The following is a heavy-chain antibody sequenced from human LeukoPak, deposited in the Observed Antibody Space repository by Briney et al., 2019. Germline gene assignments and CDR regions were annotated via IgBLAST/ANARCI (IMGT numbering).Heavy chain of an antibody. J-gene: IGHJ1*01. CDR1: GFSFNTYA. Sequence: GSLRLSCAASGFSFNTYAMSWVRQAPGTGLEWVSAISNTGGSTYYADSVKGRFTISRDKSKNTLSLQMNSLRAEDTAVYYCAQQVGYCSSGSCYFTYWGQGTLVTVSS. V-gene: IGHV3-23*01. CDR3: AQQVGYCSSGSCYFTY. D-gene: IGHD2-15*01. CDR2: ISNTGGST.